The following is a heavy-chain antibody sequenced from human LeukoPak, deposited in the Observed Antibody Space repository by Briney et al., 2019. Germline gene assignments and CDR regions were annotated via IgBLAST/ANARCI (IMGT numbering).Heavy chain of an antibody. CDR2: LSGSGDST. J-gene: IGHJ4*02. CDR1: GFTFSSYA. CDR3: AKGNSSSCYSGLGH. V-gene: IGHV3-23*01. Sequence: AGGSLRLSCAASGFTFSSYAMSWVRQAPGKGLEWVSVLSGSGDSTYYADSVKGRLTISRDNSKNILHLQMNSLRAEDTAVYYCAKGNSSSCYSGLGHWGQGTLVSVSS. D-gene: IGHD2-15*01.